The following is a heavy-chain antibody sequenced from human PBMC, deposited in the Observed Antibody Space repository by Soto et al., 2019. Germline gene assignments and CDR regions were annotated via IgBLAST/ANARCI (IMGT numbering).Heavy chain of an antibody. Sequence: GGSLRLSCAASGFTFSSYGMHWVRQAPGKGLEWVADIKQDGSEKYYVDSVKGRFTISRDNAKNSLYLQMNSLRAEDTAVYYCARVSAAGPHYYYYYMDVWGKGTTVTVSS. CDR3: ARVSAAGPHYYYYYMDV. CDR2: IKQDGSEK. V-gene: IGHV3-7*01. J-gene: IGHJ6*03. CDR1: GFTFSSYG. D-gene: IGHD6-13*01.